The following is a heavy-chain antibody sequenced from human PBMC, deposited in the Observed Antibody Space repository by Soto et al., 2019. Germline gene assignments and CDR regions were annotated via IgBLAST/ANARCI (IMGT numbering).Heavy chain of an antibody. CDR2: IWHDGSHE. Sequence: QVQLVESGGGVVQPGRSLRLSCAASGFSFSSYGMHWVRQAPGKGLEWVAVIWHDGSHEYYADSVKGRFTVFRDNSKNTVNLQMNSLRADDTAVYYCAGESGDYVGGQGTLVTVSS. D-gene: IGHD4-17*01. J-gene: IGHJ4*02. CDR3: AGESGDYV. V-gene: IGHV3-33*01. CDR1: GFSFSSYG.